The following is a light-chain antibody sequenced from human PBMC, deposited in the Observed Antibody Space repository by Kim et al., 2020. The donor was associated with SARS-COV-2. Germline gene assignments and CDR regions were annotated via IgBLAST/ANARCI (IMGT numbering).Light chain of an antibody. V-gene: IGLV1-44*01. Sequence: QPVLTQPPSASGTPGQRVTISCSGNSSNIGSNAVTWCQQLPGTAPKLLIYNINQRPSGVPDRFSGSKSDTSASLAISGLQSEDEADYYCAVWDDSLNGVVFGGGTQLTVL. CDR2: NIN. J-gene: IGLJ2*01. CDR3: AVWDDSLNGVV. CDR1: SSNIGSNA.